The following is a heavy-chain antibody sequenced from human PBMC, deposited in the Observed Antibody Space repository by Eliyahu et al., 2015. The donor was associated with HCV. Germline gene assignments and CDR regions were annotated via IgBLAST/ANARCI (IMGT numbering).Heavy chain of an antibody. CDR3: AHEDRGTTPLDH. D-gene: IGHD2-15*01. CDR2: IYWDDDE. Sequence: QITLKESGPTLVKPTQTLTLTCTFXXFSPSTSXXGVGWIXQPPGKALXXXALIYWDDDERYSPSLKXRLTIRKDTSKNQVVLTMTNMDPVDTATYYCAHEDRGTTPLDHWGQGTLVTVSS. V-gene: IGHV2-5*02. CDR1: XFSPSTSXXG. J-gene: IGHJ4*02.